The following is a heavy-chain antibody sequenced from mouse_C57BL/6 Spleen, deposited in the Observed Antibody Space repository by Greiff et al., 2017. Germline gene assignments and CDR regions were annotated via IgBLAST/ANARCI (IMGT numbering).Heavy chain of an antibody. CDR3: AREGQAWFAY. V-gene: IGHV1-61*01. CDR1: GYTFTSYW. J-gene: IGHJ3*01. CDR2: IYPSDSET. Sequence: QVQLQQPGAELVRPGSSVKLSCKASGYTFTSYWMDWVKQRPGQGLEWIGNIYPSDSETHYNQKFKDKATLTVDKSSSTAYMQLSSLTSEDSAVXYCAREGQAWFAYWGQGTLVTVSA. D-gene: IGHD3-3*01.